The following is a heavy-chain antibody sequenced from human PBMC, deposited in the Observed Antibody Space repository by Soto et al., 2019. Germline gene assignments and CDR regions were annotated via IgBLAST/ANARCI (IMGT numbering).Heavy chain of an antibody. Sequence: QVQLVQSGAEVKKPGASVKVSCKASGYTFTSYGISWVRQAPGQGLEWMGWISAYNGNTNYAQKLQGRVTMTTDTSTSTAYMELRNLRSDDTAVYYCARDRPKLTTPSYYYGMDVWGQGTTVTVSS. CDR3: ARDRPKLTTPSYYYGMDV. J-gene: IGHJ6*02. D-gene: IGHD2-15*01. CDR1: GYTFTSYG. V-gene: IGHV1-18*04. CDR2: ISAYNGNT.